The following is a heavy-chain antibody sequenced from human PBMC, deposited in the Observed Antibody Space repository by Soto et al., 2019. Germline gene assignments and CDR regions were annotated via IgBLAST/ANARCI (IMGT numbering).Heavy chain of an antibody. V-gene: IGHV1-8*01. CDR1: AYTFTTYD. Sequence: QVQLVQSGAEVKRPGASVKVSCKASAYTFTTYDINWVRQATGQGLEWMGWMNPKSGNTGYAQKFQGRVTMTRDTSISTAYMELSSLTSEDTAIYYCASGEDCTGGRCEHTAWLNYWGQGTLVTVSS. J-gene: IGHJ4*02. CDR3: ASGEDCTGGRCEHTAWLNY. D-gene: IGHD2-15*01. CDR2: MNPKSGNT.